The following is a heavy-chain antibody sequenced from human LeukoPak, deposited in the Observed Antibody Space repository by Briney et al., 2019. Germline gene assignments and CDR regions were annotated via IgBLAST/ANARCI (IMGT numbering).Heavy chain of an antibody. D-gene: IGHD2-8*01. CDR2: ISSSSSTI. CDR1: GFTFSDYY. J-gene: IGHJ4*02. V-gene: IGHV3-11*04. Sequence: GGSLRLSCAASGFTFSDYYMSWVRQAPGKGLEWLSYISSSSSTIYYADSVKGRFSISRDNAKNSLYLQMNSLRAEDTAVYYCARDGGIMVVPAFFDNWGQGTLVSVSS. CDR3: ARDGGIMVVPAFFDN.